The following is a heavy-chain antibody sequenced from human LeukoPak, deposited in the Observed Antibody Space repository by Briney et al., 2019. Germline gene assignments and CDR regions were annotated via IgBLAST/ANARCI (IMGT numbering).Heavy chain of an antibody. Sequence: KPSETLSLTCAVSGSSISNTYYWGWIRQPPGKGLEWIGSIYNSGSTYYNPSLRSRVTISVDTSKNQFSLKLRSATAADTAVYYCARNNTRTVSRGSSRRRANAFDIWGQGTMVTVSS. D-gene: IGHD6-13*01. CDR1: GSSISNTYY. CDR2: IYNSGST. V-gene: IGHV4-38-2*01. J-gene: IGHJ3*02. CDR3: ARNNTRTVSRGSSRRRANAFDI.